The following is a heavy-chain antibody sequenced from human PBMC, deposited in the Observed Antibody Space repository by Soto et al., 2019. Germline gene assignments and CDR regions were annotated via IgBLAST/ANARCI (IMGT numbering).Heavy chain of an antibody. D-gene: IGHD2-2*01. CDR3: ASGKVVPAAYGSYYYSYYGMDV. V-gene: IGHV4-39*01. J-gene: IGHJ6*02. CDR2: IYYSGST. CDR1: GGSISSSSYY. Sequence: SETLSLTCTVSGGSISSSSYYWGWIRQPPGKGLEWIGSIYYSGSTYKNPSLKSRVTISVDTSKNQFSLKLSSVTAADTAVYYCASGKVVPAAYGSYYYSYYGMDVWGQGTTVTVSS.